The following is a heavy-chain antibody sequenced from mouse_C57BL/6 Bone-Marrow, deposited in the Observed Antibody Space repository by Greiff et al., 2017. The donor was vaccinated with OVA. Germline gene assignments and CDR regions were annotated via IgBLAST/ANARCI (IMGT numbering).Heavy chain of an antibody. CDR1: GYTFTSYW. J-gene: IGHJ4*01. D-gene: IGHD4-1*01. CDR2: FHPNSGST. CDR3: ARSDWALYYYAKDY. V-gene: IGHV1-64*01. Sequence: VQLQQPGAELVKPGASVKLSCKASGYTFTSYWMHWVKQRPGQGLEWIGMFHPNSGSTNYNEKFKSKATLTVDKSASTAYMQLSSLTSEDPTVDDCARSDWALYYYAKDYWGQGTSVTVSS.